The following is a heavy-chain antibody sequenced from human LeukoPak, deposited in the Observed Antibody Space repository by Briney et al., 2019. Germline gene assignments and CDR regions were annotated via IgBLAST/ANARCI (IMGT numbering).Heavy chain of an antibody. D-gene: IGHD3-22*01. CDR2: IWYDGTNK. CDR1: GYTFSSYG. CDR3: ARAAYDSSGYLTL. V-gene: IGHV3-33*01. J-gene: IGHJ4*02. Sequence: GGSLRLSCAASGYTFSSYGMHWVRQAPGKGLEWVAVIWYDGTNKYYVDSVKGRFTISRDNAKNTLYLQMNSLRAGDTAVYYCARAAYDSSGYLTLWGQGTQVTVSS.